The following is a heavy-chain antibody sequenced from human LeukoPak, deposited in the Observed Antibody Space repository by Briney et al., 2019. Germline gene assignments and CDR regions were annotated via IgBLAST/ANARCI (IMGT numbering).Heavy chain of an antibody. Sequence: GRSLRLSCAGSGFTFGGYGMHWSRQTPGKGLGWVAVIAYDRSRAFYADSVKGRFTISRDNSKNTMSVQMDDLRAEDTAVYYCTRYNNDHFDYWGQGTLVTVSS. D-gene: IGHD1-14*01. V-gene: IGHV3-33*01. CDR1: GFTFGGYG. J-gene: IGHJ4*02. CDR3: TRYNNDHFDY. CDR2: IAYDRSRA.